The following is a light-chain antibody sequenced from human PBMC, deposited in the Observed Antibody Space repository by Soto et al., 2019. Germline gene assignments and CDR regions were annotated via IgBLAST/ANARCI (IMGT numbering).Light chain of an antibody. Sequence: EIVLTQSPDTLSLSPGERATLSCRASQSVSSNYLAWYQQKPGQAPRLLIYGASSRATGIPDRFSGSGSGTDFSLTISRLEPADFAVYYCQQFGGSPPYTFGQGTKLEIK. J-gene: IGKJ2*01. V-gene: IGKV3-20*01. CDR2: GAS. CDR1: QSVSSNY. CDR3: QQFGGSPPYT.